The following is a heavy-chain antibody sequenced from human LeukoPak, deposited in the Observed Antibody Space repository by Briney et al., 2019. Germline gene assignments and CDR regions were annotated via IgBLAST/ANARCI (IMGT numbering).Heavy chain of an antibody. D-gene: IGHD6-19*01. Sequence: GASVKVSCKASGYTFTSYSKYTIHWVRQAPGQRLEWMGWIDAGIGETRYSQKFQGRVTFTRHTTANTVYMELNSLISEDTAVYYCARDSDTSDWAWVYWGQGTLVPVSS. CDR1: GYTFTSYS. V-gene: IGHV1-3*01. J-gene: IGHJ4*02. CDR3: ARDSDTSDWAWVY. CDR2: IDAGIGET.